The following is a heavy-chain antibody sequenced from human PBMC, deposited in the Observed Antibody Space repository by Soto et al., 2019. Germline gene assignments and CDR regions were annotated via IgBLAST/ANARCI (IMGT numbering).Heavy chain of an antibody. CDR1: GLTFSDYG. D-gene: IGHD5-12*01. CDR3: AKVERSGRGPPFSCHI. Sequence: PWRSMRVCCSASGLTFSDYGVHWVLQTQGKGLEWVATVSSDGERKYYAMSVKGRFAISKDNSMSTLLLQMDTLGPDDTAIYYCAKVERSGRGPPFSCHIWGQGTMVTVSS. J-gene: IGHJ3*02. CDR2: VSSDGERK. V-gene: IGHV3-30*18.